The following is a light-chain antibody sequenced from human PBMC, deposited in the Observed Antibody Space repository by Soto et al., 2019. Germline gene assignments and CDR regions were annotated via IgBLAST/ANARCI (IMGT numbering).Light chain of an antibody. J-gene: IGKJ5*01. CDR1: QSISIY. CDR2: GAS. CDR3: QKTYTTPEIT. V-gene: IGKV1-39*01. Sequence: DIQMTQSPSSLSASVGDRVTITCRASQSISIYLNWYQLKPGKAPNLLMYGASYLKSGVPTRFSGSCSWTEFTLTISSLQPEDVAIYYCQKTYTTPEITFGQGTRLEIK.